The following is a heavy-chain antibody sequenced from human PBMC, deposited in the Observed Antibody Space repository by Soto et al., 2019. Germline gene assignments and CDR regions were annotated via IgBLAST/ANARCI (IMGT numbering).Heavy chain of an antibody. CDR2: IYYSGST. D-gene: IGHD6-25*01. J-gene: IGHJ4*02. V-gene: IGHV4-39*02. CDR1: GGSISSSSYY. Sequence: SATLSLTCTVSGGSISSSSYYWGWIRQPPGKGLEWIGSIYYSGSTYYNPSLKSRVTISVDTSKNHFSLKLSSVTAADTAVYYCARQRRDFDYWGQGSLVTVSS. CDR3: ARQRRDFDY.